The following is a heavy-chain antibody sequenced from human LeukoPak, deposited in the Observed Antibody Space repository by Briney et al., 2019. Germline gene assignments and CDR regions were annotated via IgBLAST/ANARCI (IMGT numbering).Heavy chain of an antibody. CDR3: ARHERAYPYYYYMDV. V-gene: IGHV4-59*08. D-gene: IGHD2-2*01. Sequence: ASETLSLTCTVSGGSITGYYWSWIRQPPAKGLEWIGYIYYSGSTYYNPSLKSRVTISVDTSKNQFSLKLSSVTAADTAVYYCARHERAYPYYYYMDVWGKGTTVTVSS. CDR1: GGSITGYY. CDR2: IYYSGST. J-gene: IGHJ6*03.